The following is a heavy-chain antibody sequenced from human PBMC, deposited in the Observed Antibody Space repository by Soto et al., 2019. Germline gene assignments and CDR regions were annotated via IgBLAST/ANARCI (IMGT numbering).Heavy chain of an antibody. CDR3: ATRASYRSDSTLGHDAYDI. J-gene: IGHJ3*02. CDR1: GFTFSTYA. V-gene: IGHV3-23*01. CDR2: VASSGSVT. Sequence: EVQLLESGGSLEQPGGSLRLSCAASGFTFSTYAMSWVRQAPGKGLEWVSGVASSGSVTYYSSSVKGRFTISRDNSKNTLYLQMNSLRAEDTAVYYCATRASYRSDSTLGHDAYDIWGQGTMVTVSS. D-gene: IGHD3-16*02.